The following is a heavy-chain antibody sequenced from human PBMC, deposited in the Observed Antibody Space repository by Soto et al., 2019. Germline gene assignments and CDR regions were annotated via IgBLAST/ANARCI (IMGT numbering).Heavy chain of an antibody. CDR2: MNPSGSNT. CDR1: GLAFPIDD. CDR3: ARYRTKAPVAFDV. J-gene: IGHJ3*01. V-gene: IGHV1-8*01. D-gene: IGHD3-16*02. Sequence: ASVKVSCKASGLAFPIDDIIWVRQTIGQGLEFMGWMNPSGSNTGYAQKFQGRATFTWNTPTSTAYMDLSGLRSEDTAVYYCARYRTKAPVAFDVWGQGTMVTVSS.